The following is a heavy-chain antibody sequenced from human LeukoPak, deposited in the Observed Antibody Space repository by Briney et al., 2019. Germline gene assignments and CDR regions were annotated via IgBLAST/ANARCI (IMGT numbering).Heavy chain of an antibody. CDR2: ISATGTIT. J-gene: IGHJ4*02. CDR3: AKVAGTVRSGSLYYFDY. D-gene: IGHD3-16*02. Sequence: PGGSLRLSCAASGFTFSSYAMTWVRQVPGKGLEWVSGISATGTITYHADSVKGRFTISRDNSRNMLSVQMNSLRVEDTAVYYCAKVAGTVRSGSLYYFDYWGQGALVTVSS. V-gene: IGHV3-23*01. CDR1: GFTFSSYA.